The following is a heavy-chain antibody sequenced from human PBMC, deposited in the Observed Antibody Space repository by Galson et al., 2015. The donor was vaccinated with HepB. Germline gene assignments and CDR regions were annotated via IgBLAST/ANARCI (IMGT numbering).Heavy chain of an antibody. Sequence: ETLSLTCTVSGGSISSYYWSWIRQPPGKGLEWIGYIYYSGSTNYNPSLKSRVTISVDTSKNQFSLKLSSVTAADTAVYYCARGQYNWNVVSYYYYGMDVWGQGTTVTVSS. D-gene: IGHD1-20*01. J-gene: IGHJ6*02. CDR3: ARGQYNWNVVSYYYYGMDV. V-gene: IGHV4-59*01. CDR1: GGSISSYY. CDR2: IYYSGST.